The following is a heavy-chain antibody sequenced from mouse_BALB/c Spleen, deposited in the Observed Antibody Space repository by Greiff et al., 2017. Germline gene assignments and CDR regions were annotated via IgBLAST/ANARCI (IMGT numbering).Heavy chain of an antibody. CDR3: ALYGSSFNFDY. CDR1: GFNIKDTY. V-gene: IGHV14-3*02. J-gene: IGHJ2*01. Sequence: EVQLQQSGAELVKPGASVKLSCTASGFNIKDTYMHWVKQRPEQGLEWIGRIDPANGNTKYDPKFQGKATITADTSSNTAYLQLSSLTSEDTAVYYCALYGSSFNFDYWGQGTTLAVSS. CDR2: IDPANGNT. D-gene: IGHD1-1*01.